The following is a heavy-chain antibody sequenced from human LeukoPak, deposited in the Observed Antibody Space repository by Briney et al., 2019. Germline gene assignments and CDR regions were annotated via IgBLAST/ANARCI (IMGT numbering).Heavy chain of an antibody. V-gene: IGHV4-39*01. CDR3: QSRFLEWLLDY. J-gene: IGHJ4*02. CDR2: IYDSGST. Sequence: NPSETLSLTCTVSGGSISSNNYFWGWIRQPPGKGLEWIGSIYDSGSTYYNPSLKSRVTISVDTSKNQFSPKLNSVTAADTAMYYCQSRFLEWLLDYWGQGTLVTVSS. CDR1: GGSISSNNYF. D-gene: IGHD3-3*01.